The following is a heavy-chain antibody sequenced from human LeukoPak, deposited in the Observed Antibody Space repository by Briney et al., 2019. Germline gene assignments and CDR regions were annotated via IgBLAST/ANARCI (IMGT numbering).Heavy chain of an antibody. CDR2: ISSSGSTI. Sequence: GGSLRLSCAASGFTFSDYYMSWIRQAPGKGLEWVSYISSSGSTIYYADSLKGRFTISRDNAKNSLYLQMNSLRAEDTAVYYCARSATALNGAFDIWGQGTMVTVSS. V-gene: IGHV3-11*01. J-gene: IGHJ3*02. D-gene: IGHD2-21*02. CDR3: ARSATALNGAFDI. CDR1: GFTFSDYY.